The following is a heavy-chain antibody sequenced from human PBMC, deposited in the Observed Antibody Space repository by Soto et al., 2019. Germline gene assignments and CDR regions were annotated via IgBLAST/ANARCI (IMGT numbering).Heavy chain of an antibody. Sequence: AVKVSCKASGGTFSSYAISWVRQAPGQGLEWMGGIIPIFGTANYAQKFQGRVTITADESTSTAYMELSSLRSEDTAVYYCARDRRRAAAGPYYYSYGMDVWGQGTTVTVSS. CDR3: ARDRRRAAAGPYYYSYGMDV. CDR2: IIPIFGTA. J-gene: IGHJ6*02. V-gene: IGHV1-69*13. D-gene: IGHD6-13*01. CDR1: GGTFSSYA.